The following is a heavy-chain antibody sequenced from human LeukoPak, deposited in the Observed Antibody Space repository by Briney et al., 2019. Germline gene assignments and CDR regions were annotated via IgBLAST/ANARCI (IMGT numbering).Heavy chain of an antibody. CDR3: ARAPITSPFYFDY. D-gene: IGHD2-2*01. V-gene: IGHV3-23*01. CDR1: GFTFSSYA. Sequence: GGSLRLSCAASGFTFSSYAMSWVRQAPGKGLEWVSVISGSGGGTYYADSVKGRFTISRDNSKNTLYLQMNSLRAEDTALYYCARAPITSPFYFDYWGQGTLVTVSS. J-gene: IGHJ4*02. CDR2: ISGSGGGT.